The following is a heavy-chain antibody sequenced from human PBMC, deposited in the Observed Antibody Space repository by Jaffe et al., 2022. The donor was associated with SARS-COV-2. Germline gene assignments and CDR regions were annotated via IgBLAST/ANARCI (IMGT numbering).Heavy chain of an antibody. J-gene: IGHJ4*02. CDR2: INGGGDST. Sequence: EVQLLESGGGFVQPGGSLRLSCTASGFTFSSHAVSWVRQAPGKGLEWVSTINGGGDSTYYADSVKGRFTISRDNSKNTLYLQMNSLRAEDTAVYYCAKSGGYHVWDTSDYWGQGTLVTVSS. CDR3: AKSGGYHVWDTSDY. D-gene: IGHD3-16*01. CDR1: GFTFSSHA. V-gene: IGHV3-23*01.